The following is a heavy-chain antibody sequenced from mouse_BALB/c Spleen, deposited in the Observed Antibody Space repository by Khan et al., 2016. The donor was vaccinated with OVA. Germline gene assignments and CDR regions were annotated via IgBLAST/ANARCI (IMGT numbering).Heavy chain of an antibody. Sequence: QIQLVQSGPEPKKPGETVKISCKASGYTFTNYGMNWVKQAPGKGLKWMGWINTYTGEPTYADDFKGRFAFSLETSASTAYLQINNLKNEDMATRSCARGYWYFDVWGAGTTVTVAS. J-gene: IGHJ1*01. CDR2: INTYTGEP. CDR3: ARGYWYFDV. V-gene: IGHV9-1*02. CDR1: GYTFTNYG.